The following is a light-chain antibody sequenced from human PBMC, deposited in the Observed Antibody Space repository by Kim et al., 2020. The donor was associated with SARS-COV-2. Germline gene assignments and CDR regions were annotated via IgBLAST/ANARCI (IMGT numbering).Light chain of an antibody. V-gene: IGKV1-27*01. Sequence: GDSVTITCRASQDIGSYLAWHQQKPGKVPKLLIEAASILQSGVPSRFSGSGTGTEFTLTISSLQPEDVAIYYCQKYNSAPFTLGPGTKV. CDR2: AAS. CDR3: QKYNSAPFT. J-gene: IGKJ3*01. CDR1: QDIGSY.